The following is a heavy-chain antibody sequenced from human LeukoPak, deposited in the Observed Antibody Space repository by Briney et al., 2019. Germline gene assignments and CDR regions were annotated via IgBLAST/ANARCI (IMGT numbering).Heavy chain of an antibody. CDR2: ISAYNGNT. CDR3: ARDNSVRDEAWWFNP. V-gene: IGHV1-18*01. J-gene: IGHJ5*02. Sequence: ASVKVSCKASGYTFTSYGISWVRQAPGQGLEWMGWISAYNGNTKYAQRFQGRVTMTTDTSTSTAYVELRSLRSDDTAVYYCARDNSVRDEAWWFNPWGQGTLVTVSS. CDR1: GYTFTSYG. D-gene: IGHD5-24*01.